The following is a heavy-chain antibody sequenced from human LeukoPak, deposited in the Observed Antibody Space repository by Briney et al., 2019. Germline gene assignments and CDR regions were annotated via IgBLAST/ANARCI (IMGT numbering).Heavy chain of an antibody. Sequence: PGGSLRLSCVASGFSPSGYWMYWVRQAPGKGLMYISRNNGDGSTTNYADVVKGRFTMSRDNVKNTLYLQMNSLRVEDTAVYYCARDPRNVGLAPWGQGTLVTVSS. CDR3: ARDPRNVGLAP. J-gene: IGHJ5*02. CDR2: NNGDGSTT. D-gene: IGHD2-15*01. CDR1: GFSPSGYW. V-gene: IGHV3-74*01.